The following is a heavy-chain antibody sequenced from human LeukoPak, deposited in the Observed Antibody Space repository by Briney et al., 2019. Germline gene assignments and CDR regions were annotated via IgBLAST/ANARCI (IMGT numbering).Heavy chain of an antibody. D-gene: IGHD2-15*01. CDR3: ARDAASYFDY. Sequence: ASVRVSCKASGYIFTSYYMYWVRQAPGQGLEWMGIINPSGGSIRYAQKFQGRVTITADESTSTAYMELSSLRSEDTAVYYCARDAASYFDYWGQGTLVTVSS. CDR1: GYIFTSYY. CDR2: INPSGGSI. V-gene: IGHV1-46*01. J-gene: IGHJ4*02.